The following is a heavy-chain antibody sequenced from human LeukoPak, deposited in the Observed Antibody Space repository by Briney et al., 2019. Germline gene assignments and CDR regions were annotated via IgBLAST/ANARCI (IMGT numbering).Heavy chain of an antibody. CDR3: ARGKRYLNGDDY. J-gene: IGHJ4*02. CDR1: AFTFSSYG. Sequence: GGSLRLSCAASAFTFSSYGMSWVRQAPGKGLEWVSAISGSGGSTYYADSVKGRFTISRDSAKNSLYLQMNSLRAEDTAVYYCARGKRYLNGDDYWGQGTLVTVSS. CDR2: ISGSGGST. V-gene: IGHV3-23*01. D-gene: IGHD3-9*01.